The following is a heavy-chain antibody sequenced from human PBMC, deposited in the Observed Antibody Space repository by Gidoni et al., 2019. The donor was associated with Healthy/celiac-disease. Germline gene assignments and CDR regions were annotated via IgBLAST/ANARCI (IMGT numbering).Heavy chain of an antibody. Sequence: QVTLKESGPVLGKPTETLTLTCTVSGFSLSNAGMGVTWIRQPPGKALEWLAHILSNDAKSYSPSLRSRLNISKDTSKSQVVLTMTNMDPVDTATYYCARIAIFGVVSLNYFYYYGWDVWGQGTTVTVSS. V-gene: IGHV2-26*01. J-gene: IGHJ6*02. CDR2: ILSNDAK. CDR3: ARIAIFGVVSLNYFYYYGWDV. D-gene: IGHD3-3*01. CDR1: GFSLSNAGMG.